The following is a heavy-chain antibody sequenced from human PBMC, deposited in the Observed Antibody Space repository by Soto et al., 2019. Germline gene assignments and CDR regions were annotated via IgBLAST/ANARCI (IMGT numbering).Heavy chain of an antibody. CDR2: ISYDGSNK. D-gene: IGHD6-13*01. CDR3: AKDLEQLSYYYYGMDV. Sequence: QVQLVESGGGVVQPGRSLRLSCAASGFTFSSYGMHWVRQAPGKGLAWVAVISYDGSNKYYADSVKGRFTISRDNSKNTLYLQMNSLRAEDTAVYYCAKDLEQLSYYYYGMDVWGQGTTVTVSS. CDR1: GFTFSSYG. J-gene: IGHJ6*02. V-gene: IGHV3-30*18.